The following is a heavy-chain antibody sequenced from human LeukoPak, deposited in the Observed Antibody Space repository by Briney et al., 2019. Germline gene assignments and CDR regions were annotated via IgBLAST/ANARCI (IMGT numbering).Heavy chain of an antibody. CDR3: AGTPLYGSGSYQFDY. CDR1: GGSISSYY. J-gene: IGHJ4*02. D-gene: IGHD3-10*01. Sequence: SETLSLTCTVSGGSISSYYWSWIRQPAGKGLEWIGRIYTSGSTDYNPSLKSRVTMSVDTSKNQFSLKLSSVTAADTAVYYCAGTPLYGSGSYQFDYWGQGTLVTVSS. V-gene: IGHV4-4*07. CDR2: IYTSGST.